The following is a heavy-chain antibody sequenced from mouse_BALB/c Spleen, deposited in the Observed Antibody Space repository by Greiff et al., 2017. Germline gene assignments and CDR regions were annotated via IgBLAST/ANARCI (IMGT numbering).Heavy chain of an antibody. V-gene: IGHV5-6-5*01. D-gene: IGHD2-2*01. CDR2: ISSGGST. Sequence: EVHLVESGGGLVKPGGSLKLSCAASGFTFSSYAMSWVRQTPEKRLEWVASISSGGSTYYPDSVKGRFTISRDNARNILYLQMSSLRSEDTAMYYCAREGVYYGYDGLYYYAMDYWGQGTSVTVSS. J-gene: IGHJ4*01. CDR3: AREGVYYGYDGLYYYAMDY. CDR1: GFTFSSYA.